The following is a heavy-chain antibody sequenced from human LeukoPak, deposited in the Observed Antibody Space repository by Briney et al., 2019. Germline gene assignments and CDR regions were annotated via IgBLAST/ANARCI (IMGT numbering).Heavy chain of an antibody. CDR1: GFTFSSYA. CDR2: ISGSGGST. Sequence: QPGGSLRLSCAASGFTFSSYAMSWVRQAPGKGLEWVSAISGSGGSTYYADSVKGRFTISRDNSKNTLYLQMNSLRAEGTAVYYCATAQQWLVTPFDYWGQGTLVTVSS. D-gene: IGHD6-19*01. CDR3: ATAQQWLVTPFDY. J-gene: IGHJ4*02. V-gene: IGHV3-23*01.